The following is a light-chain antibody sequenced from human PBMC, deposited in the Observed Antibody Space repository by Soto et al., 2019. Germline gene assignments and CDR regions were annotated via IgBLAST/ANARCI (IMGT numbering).Light chain of an antibody. V-gene: IGKV3-15*01. CDR1: QSVSSN. CDR2: GAS. J-gene: IGKJ1*01. Sequence: EIVMTQSPETLSVSPGERATLSCRASQSVSSNLAWYQQKPGQAPRLLIYGASTGATGIPDRFSGSGSGTEFTLTISSLQSEDFAVYYCQQYNNWPRTFGQGTKVDIK. CDR3: QQYNNWPRT.